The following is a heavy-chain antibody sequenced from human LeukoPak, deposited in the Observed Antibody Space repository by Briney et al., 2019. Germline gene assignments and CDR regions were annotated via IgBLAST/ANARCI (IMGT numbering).Heavy chain of an antibody. CDR2: INPDSGAT. CDR3: ARRYCSGGSCYPDY. J-gene: IGHJ4*02. CDR1: GYTFTGYY. D-gene: IGHD2-15*01. Sequence: GASVKVSCKASGYTFTGYYVHWVRQAPGQGFERMGWINPDSGATNYAQKFQGRVTMTRDTSITTAYMELSRLRSDDTAVYYCARRYCSGGSCYPDYWGQGTLVTVSS. V-gene: IGHV1-2*02.